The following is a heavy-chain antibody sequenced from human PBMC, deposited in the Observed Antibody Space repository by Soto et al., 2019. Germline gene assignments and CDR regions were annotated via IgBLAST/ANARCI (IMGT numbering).Heavy chain of an antibody. D-gene: IGHD6-6*01. CDR3: ARASSSSSAADY. V-gene: IGHV4-31*03. CDR2: IYDSESA. Sequence: QVQLQESGPGLVKPSQTLSLTCSVSGESISSGGYYWSWIRHHPGKGLEWIGYIYDSESAYYNPSLRRRVTISMDTSKNHFAMRLRSVTAADTAVYYCARASSSSSAADYWGQGILVTVSA. J-gene: IGHJ4*02. CDR1: GESISSGGYY.